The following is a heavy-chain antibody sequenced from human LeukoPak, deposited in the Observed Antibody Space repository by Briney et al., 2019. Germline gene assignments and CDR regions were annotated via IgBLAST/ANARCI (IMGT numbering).Heavy chain of an antibody. J-gene: IGHJ4*02. Sequence: PGGSLRLSCAASGFTFSSYGMHWVRQAPGKGLEWVAFIRYDGSNKYYADSVKGRFTISRDNSKNTLYLQMNSLRAEDTAVYYCARVASSLPYMLRGSWFHFDYWGQGTLVTVSS. CDR1: GFTFSSYG. D-gene: IGHD2-8*01. CDR3: ARVASSLPYMLRGSWFHFDY. CDR2: IRYDGSNK. V-gene: IGHV3-30*02.